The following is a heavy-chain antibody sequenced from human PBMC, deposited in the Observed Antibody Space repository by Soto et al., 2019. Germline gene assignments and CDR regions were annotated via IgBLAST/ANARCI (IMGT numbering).Heavy chain of an antibody. J-gene: IGHJ4*02. V-gene: IGHV4-59*01. CDR1: GGSISSYY. CDR3: ARDRGSSGWYGEFDY. D-gene: IGHD6-19*01. CDR2: IYYSGST. Sequence: SETLSLTCTVSGGSISSYYWSWIRQPPGKGLEWIGYIYYSGSTNYNPSLKSRVTISVDTSKNQFSLKLSSVTAADTAVYYCARDRGSSGWYGEFDYWGQGTLVTVSS.